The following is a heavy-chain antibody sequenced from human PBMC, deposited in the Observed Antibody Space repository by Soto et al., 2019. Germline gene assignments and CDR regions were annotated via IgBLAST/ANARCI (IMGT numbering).Heavy chain of an antibody. J-gene: IGHJ4*02. V-gene: IGHV1-18*01. CDR2: ISAYNGNT. CDR1: GYTLTSYG. Sequence: QVQLVQSGAEVKKPGASVKVSCKASGYTLTSYGISWVRQAPGQGLEWMGGISAYNGNTKYVQKFQGRVTMTTDTSTSTAYMELRSLRSDDTALYYCATDAAAGLNDSWGQGTLVTVSS. D-gene: IGHD6-13*01. CDR3: ATDAAAGLNDS.